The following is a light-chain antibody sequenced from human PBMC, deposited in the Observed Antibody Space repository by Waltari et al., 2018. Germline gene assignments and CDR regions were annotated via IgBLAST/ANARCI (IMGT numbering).Light chain of an antibody. CDR2: EGS. J-gene: IGLJ1*01. CDR1: SSDVGSYNL. V-gene: IGLV2-23*01. CDR3: CSYAGSSTYV. Sequence: QSALTQPASVSGSPGQSITISCTGTSSDVGSYNLFSWYQQHPGKAPKRMIYEGSKRPSGVSNRFSGSKSGNTASLTISGLQAEDEADYYCCSYAGSSTYVFGTGTKVTVL.